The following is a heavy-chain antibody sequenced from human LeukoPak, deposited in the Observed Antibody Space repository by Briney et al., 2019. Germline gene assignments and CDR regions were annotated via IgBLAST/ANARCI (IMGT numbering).Heavy chain of an antibody. Sequence: GASVKVSCKASGYTFTGYCMHWVRQAPGQGLEWMGWINPNSGGTNYAQKFQGRVTMTRDTSISTAYMELSRLRSDDTAVYYCARHCSSTSCYDAFDIWGQGTMVTVSS. V-gene: IGHV1-2*02. CDR3: ARHCSSTSCYDAFDI. J-gene: IGHJ3*02. D-gene: IGHD2-2*01. CDR1: GYTFTGYC. CDR2: INPNSGGT.